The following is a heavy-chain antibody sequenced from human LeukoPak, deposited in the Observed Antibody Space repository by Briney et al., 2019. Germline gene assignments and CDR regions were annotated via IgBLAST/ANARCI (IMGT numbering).Heavy chain of an antibody. CDR3: AREGAEMATINYFDY. J-gene: IGHJ4*02. V-gene: IGHV3-11*04. Sequence: PGGSLRLSCEASGFTFSDYYMSWIRQAPGKGLEWLAYISGSENYIYYADSVKGRFTISRDNAKNSVYLQMDSLRVEDTAVYYCAREGAEMATINYFDYWGQGTLVTVSS. CDR1: GFTFSDYY. D-gene: IGHD5-24*01. CDR2: ISGSENYI.